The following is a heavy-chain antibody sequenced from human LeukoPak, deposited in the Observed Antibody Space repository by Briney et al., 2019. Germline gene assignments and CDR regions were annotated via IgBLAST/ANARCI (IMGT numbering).Heavy chain of an antibody. CDR2: ISGSGGST. CDR1: GFTFSSYA. D-gene: IGHD3-3*01. V-gene: IGHV3-23*01. CDR3: AKASLRFLGIDY. J-gene: IGHJ4*02. Sequence: GGSLRLSCAASGFTFSSYAMSWVRQAPGKGLEWVSAISGSGGSTYCADSVKGRFTISRDNSKNTLYLQMNSLRAEDTAVYYCAKASLRFLGIDYWGQGTLVTVSS.